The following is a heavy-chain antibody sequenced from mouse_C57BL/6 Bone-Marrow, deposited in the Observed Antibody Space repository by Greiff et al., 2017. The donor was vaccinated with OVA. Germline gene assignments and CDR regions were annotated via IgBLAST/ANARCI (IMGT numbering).Heavy chain of an antibody. CDR1: GFNIKDDY. V-gene: IGHV14-4*01. J-gene: IGHJ2*01. CDR2: IDPENGDT. CDR3: TTDSSGYGY. D-gene: IGHD3-2*02. Sequence: SGAELVRPGASVKLSCTASGFNIKDDYMHWVKQRPEQGLEWIGWIDPENGDTEYASKFQGKATITADTSSNTAYLQLSSLTSEDTAVYYCTTDSSGYGYWGQGTTLTVSS.